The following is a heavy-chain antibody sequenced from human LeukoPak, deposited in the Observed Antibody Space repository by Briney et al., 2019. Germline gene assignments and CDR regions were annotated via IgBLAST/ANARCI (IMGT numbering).Heavy chain of an antibody. Sequence: SETLSLTCTVSGGSIFSYYWSWIRQPPGKGLEWMGYIYYSGSTNYNPSLKSRVTISVDTSKNQFSLRVSSVTAAETDVYYCARHLNNCGDDCYIFDYWGQGTLVTVSS. V-gene: IGHV4-59*08. CDR1: GGSIFSYY. CDR2: IYYSGST. J-gene: IGHJ4*02. D-gene: IGHD2-21*01. CDR3: ARHLNNCGDDCYIFDY.